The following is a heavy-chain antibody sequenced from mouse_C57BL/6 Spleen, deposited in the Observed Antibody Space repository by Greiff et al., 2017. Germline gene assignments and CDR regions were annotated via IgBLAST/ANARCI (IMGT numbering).Heavy chain of an antibody. CDR1: GYSITSGYY. CDR2: ISYDGSN. V-gene: IGHV3-6*01. CDR3: ARGHYAWFAY. D-gene: IGHD1-2*01. Sequence: VQLKQSGPGLVKPSQSLSLTCSVTGYSITSGYYWNWIRQFPGNKLEWMGYISYDGSNNYNPSLKNRISITRDTSKNQFFLKLNSVTTEDTATYYCARGHYAWFAYWGQGTLVTVSA. J-gene: IGHJ3*01.